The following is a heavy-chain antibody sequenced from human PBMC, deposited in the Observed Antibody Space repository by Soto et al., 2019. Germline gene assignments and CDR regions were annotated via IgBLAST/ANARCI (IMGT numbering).Heavy chain of an antibody. CDR1: GFTFTSSA. D-gene: IGHD6-13*01. Sequence: ASVKVSCKASGFTFTSSAMQWVRQARGQRLEWIGWIVVGSGNTNYAQKFQERVTITRDMSTSTAYMELSSLRSEDTAVYYCAARSAPGEAYSSSPDPDMDVWGKGTTVTVSS. CDR3: AARSAPGEAYSSSPDPDMDV. J-gene: IGHJ6*03. CDR2: IVVGSGNT. V-gene: IGHV1-58*02.